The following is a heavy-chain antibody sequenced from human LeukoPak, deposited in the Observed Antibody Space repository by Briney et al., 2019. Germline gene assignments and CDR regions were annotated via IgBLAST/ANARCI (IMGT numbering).Heavy chain of an antibody. CDR1: GFTFSTYA. Sequence: GGSLRLSCAASGFTFSTYAMSWVRQAPGKGLEWVSAIRGSGGSTNYGDSVKGRFTISRDNSKNTLYLQMNSLKTEDTAVYYCTTGSYYYDSSGYYYYWGQGTLVTVSS. V-gene: IGHV3-23*01. CDR3: TTGSYYYDSSGYYYY. CDR2: IRGSGGST. D-gene: IGHD3-22*01. J-gene: IGHJ4*02.